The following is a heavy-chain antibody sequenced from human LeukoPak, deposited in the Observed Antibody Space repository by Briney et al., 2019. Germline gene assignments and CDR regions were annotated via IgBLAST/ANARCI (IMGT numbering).Heavy chain of an antibody. D-gene: IGHD2-15*01. CDR3: ATYCSGGSCDPLGAFDI. CDR2: ISYDGSNK. J-gene: IGHJ3*02. Sequence: PGRSLRLSCAASGFTFSSYAMHWVRQAPGKGLEWVAVISYDGSNKYYADSVKGRFTISRDNSKNTLYLQMNSLRAEDTAVYYCATYCSGGSCDPLGAFDIWGQGTMVTVSS. CDR1: GFTFSSYA. V-gene: IGHV3-30-3*01.